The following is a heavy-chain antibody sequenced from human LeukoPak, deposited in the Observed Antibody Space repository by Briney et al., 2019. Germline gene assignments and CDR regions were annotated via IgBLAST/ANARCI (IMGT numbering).Heavy chain of an antibody. J-gene: IGHJ4*02. CDR2: IIPIFGTA. CDR1: GGTFSSYA. Sequence: ASVKVSCKASGGTFSSYAISWVRQAPGQGLEWMGRIIPIFGTANYAQKFQGRATITADKSTSTAYMELSSLRSEDTAVYYCARDTWLQLDYWGQGTLVTVSS. CDR3: ARDTWLQLDY. D-gene: IGHD5-24*01. V-gene: IGHV1-69*06.